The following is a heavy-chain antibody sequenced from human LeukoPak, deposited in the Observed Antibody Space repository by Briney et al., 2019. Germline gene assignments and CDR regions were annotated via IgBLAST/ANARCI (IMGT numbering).Heavy chain of an antibody. J-gene: IGHJ4*02. V-gene: IGHV3-66*01. CDR1: GFTVSSNY. Sequence: GGSLRLSCAASGFTVSSNYMSWVRQAPGKGLEWVSVIYSGGFTHYADSVKGRFTISRDNSKNTLYLQMNSLRAEDTAVYYCARDRIAAPGDYWGQGTLVTVSS. CDR3: ARDRIAAPGDY. D-gene: IGHD6-6*01. CDR2: IYSGGFT.